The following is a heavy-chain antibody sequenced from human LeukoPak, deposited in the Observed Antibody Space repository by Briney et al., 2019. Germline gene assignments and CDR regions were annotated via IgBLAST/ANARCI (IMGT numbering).Heavy chain of an antibody. CDR2: FIPFSGTS. D-gene: IGHD5-12*01. Sequence: SVKVSCKASGYTFTSYDINWVRQAPGHGLEWMGRFIPFSGTSDYAHKFQARVTITMDESTAYMELSSLRPEDTAVYYCARIEDSTHGLLDYWGQGTLVTVSS. J-gene: IGHJ4*02. CDR3: ARIEDSTHGLLDY. V-gene: IGHV1-69*05. CDR1: GYTFTSYD.